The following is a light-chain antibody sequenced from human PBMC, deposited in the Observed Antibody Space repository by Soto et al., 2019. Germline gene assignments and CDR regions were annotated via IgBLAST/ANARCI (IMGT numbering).Light chain of an antibody. V-gene: IGKV3-11*01. CDR2: DAS. CDR1: QSVSSY. J-gene: IGKJ4*01. CDR3: QQRSDWPT. Sequence: EIVLTQSPATLSLSPGESATLSRRASQSVSSYLAWYQQKPGQAPRLLIYDASNRATGIPARFSGGGSGTDFTLTISSLEPEDFAVYYCQQRSDWPTFGGGTKVEIK.